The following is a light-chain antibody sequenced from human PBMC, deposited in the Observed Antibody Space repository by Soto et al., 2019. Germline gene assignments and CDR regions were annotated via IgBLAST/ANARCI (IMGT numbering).Light chain of an antibody. V-gene: IGKV1-27*01. CDR1: RGISNS. J-gene: IGKJ4*01. Sequence: IQMTQSPSSLSASVGDRVTITCRASRGISNSLAWYQQKPGKVPKLLIYAASTLQSGVPSRFSGSGSGTDFTLTISSLQPEDVATYYCQKYNSAPLTFGGGTKVDI. CDR2: AAS. CDR3: QKYNSAPLT.